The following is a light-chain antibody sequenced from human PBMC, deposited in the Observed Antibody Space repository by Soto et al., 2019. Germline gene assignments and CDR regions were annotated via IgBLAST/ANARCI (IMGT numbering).Light chain of an antibody. V-gene: IGLV2-14*01. CDR1: SSDVGGYNY. CDR2: AVT. CDR3: SSYTSSSTL. J-gene: IGLJ1*01. Sequence: LTQPASVPGSPGQSITISCTGTSSDVGGYNYVSWYQQHPGKAPKLMIYAVTDRPSGVSSRFSGSKSGNTASLTISGLQAEDEADYYCSSYTSSSTLFGTGTKVTV.